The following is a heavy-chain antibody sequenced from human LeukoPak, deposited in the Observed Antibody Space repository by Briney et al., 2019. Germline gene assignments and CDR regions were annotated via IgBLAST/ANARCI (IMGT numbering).Heavy chain of an antibody. CDR2: IHYDGNNK. V-gene: IGHV3-30*02. Sequence: GGSLRLSCAASGFSFSSSAMHWVRQAPGKGLDWVAFIHYDGNNKYYADSVKGRFTISRDNSKNTLYLQMKSLRAEDTAVYYCAKGGGYEAQYYYYYLDVWGKGTTVTISS. D-gene: IGHD5-12*01. CDR3: AKGGGYEAQYYYYYLDV. CDR1: GFSFSSSA. J-gene: IGHJ6*03.